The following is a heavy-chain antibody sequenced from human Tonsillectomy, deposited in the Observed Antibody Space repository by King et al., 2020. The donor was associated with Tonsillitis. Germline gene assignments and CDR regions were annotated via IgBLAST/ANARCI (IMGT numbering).Heavy chain of an antibody. Sequence: QLVQSGAEVKKPGASVKVSCKASGYTFTSYGISWVRQAPGQGLEWMGWISVHNGNTNYAQKLQGRVTMTTDTSTSTAYMELRSLRADDTAVYYCARSGTGYGPSLFDYWGQGTLVTVSS. CDR1: GYTFTSYG. V-gene: IGHV1-18*01. J-gene: IGHJ4*02. CDR3: ARSGTGYGPSLFDY. D-gene: IGHD5-12*01. CDR2: ISVHNGNT.